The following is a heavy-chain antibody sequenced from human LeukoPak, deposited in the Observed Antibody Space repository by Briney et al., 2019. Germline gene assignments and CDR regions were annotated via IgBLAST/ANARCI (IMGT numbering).Heavy chain of an antibody. V-gene: IGHV3-74*01. J-gene: IGHJ4*02. D-gene: IGHD2-15*01. CDR3: ARVGGYCSCGSCYPVGFDY. CDR1: GFTFSSYW. Sequence: GGSLRLSCAASGFTFSSYWMHWVRQAPGKGLVWVSRINSDGSSTSYADSVKGRFTISRDNAKNTLYLQMNSLRAEDTAVYYCARVGGYCSCGSCYPVGFDYWGQGTLVTVSS. CDR2: INSDGSST.